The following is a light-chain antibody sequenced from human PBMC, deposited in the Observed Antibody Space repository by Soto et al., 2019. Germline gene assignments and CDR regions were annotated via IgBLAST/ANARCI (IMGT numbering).Light chain of an antibody. J-gene: IGKJ1*01. V-gene: IGKV3-20*01. CDR3: QQYGSSPGT. CDR1: QSVSSDY. Sequence: EIVLTQSPGTLSLSPGERATLSCRASQSVSSDYLAWFQQKPGQAPRLLIFGASNRDTGIPDRFSGSGSGKDFTLTISRLEPDDFAMYYCQQYGSSPGTFGQGTKVEVK. CDR2: GAS.